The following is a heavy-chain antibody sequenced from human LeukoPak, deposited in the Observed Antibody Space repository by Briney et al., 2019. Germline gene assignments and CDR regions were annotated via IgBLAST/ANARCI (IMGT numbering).Heavy chain of an antibody. CDR2: IYYSGST. CDR1: GGSISSHY. CDR3: ARHGMKGAAAGTFDY. V-gene: IGHV4-59*08. D-gene: IGHD6-13*01. J-gene: IGHJ4*02. Sequence: SETLSLTCTVSGGSISSHYWSWIRQPPGKGLEWIGYIYYSGSTNYNPSLKSRVTISVDTSKNQFSLKLSSVTAADTAVYYCARHGMKGAAAGTFDYWGQGTLVTVSS.